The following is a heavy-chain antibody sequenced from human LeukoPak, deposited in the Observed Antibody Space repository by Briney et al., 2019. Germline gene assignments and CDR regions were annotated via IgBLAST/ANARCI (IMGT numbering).Heavy chain of an antibody. Sequence: PSETLSLTCTVSGGSISSYYWSWIRQPPGKGLEWIGYIYYSGSTNYNPSLKSRVTISVDTSKNQFSLKLSSVTAADTAVYYCARDMARVYYYDSSGYHRAFDIWGQGTMVTVSS. J-gene: IGHJ3*02. CDR3: ARDMARVYYYDSSGYHRAFDI. V-gene: IGHV4-59*12. CDR1: GGSISSYY. CDR2: IYYSGST. D-gene: IGHD3-22*01.